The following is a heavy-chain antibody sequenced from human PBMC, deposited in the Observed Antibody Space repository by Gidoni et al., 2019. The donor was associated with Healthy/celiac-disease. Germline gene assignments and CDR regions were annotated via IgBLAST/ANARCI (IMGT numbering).Heavy chain of an antibody. CDR3: AKGLAY. Sequence: QVQLVESGGGVVQPGRSVRLSCAASGFTFSSYGMHWVRQAPGKGLEWVAVISYDGSNKYYADSVKGRFTISRDNSKNTLYLQMNSLRAEDTAVYYCAKGLAYWGQGTLVTVSS. V-gene: IGHV3-30*18. CDR2: ISYDGSNK. J-gene: IGHJ4*02. CDR1: GFTFSSYG.